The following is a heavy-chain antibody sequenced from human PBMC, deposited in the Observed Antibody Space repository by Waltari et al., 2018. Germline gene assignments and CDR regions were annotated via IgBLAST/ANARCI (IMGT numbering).Heavy chain of an antibody. J-gene: IGHJ6*02. Sequence: QVQLVQSGAEVKKPGSSVMVSCKVSGATIPNYAIHWVRQAPGQGLEWVGRIIPIFATVNFAQKFQDRVTITAATSTSTAYMEVSSLRSDDTAMYYCAVTLSAAPFYGLDVWGQGTTVTVFS. V-gene: IGHV1-69*08. CDR3: AVTLSAAPFYGLDV. D-gene: IGHD6-13*01. CDR2: IIPIFATV. CDR1: GATIPNYA.